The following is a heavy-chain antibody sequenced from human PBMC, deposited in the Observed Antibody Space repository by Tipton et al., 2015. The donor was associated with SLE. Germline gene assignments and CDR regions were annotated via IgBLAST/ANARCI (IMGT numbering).Heavy chain of an antibody. CDR1: GGSFSGYY. D-gene: IGHD2-2*02. CDR2: INHGGST. CDR3: ARGFLYDGFQV. V-gene: IGHV4-34*01. J-gene: IGHJ1*01. Sequence: TLSLTCAVYGGSFSGYYWTWIRQPPGKGLEWIGEINHGGSTNYNPSLKSRVTISEDTSKNQFSLKLTSVTAADTAVYYCARGFLYDGFQVWGQGTLVTVSS.